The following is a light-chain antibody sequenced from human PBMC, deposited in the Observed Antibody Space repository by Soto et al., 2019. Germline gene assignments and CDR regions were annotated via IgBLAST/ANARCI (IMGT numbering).Light chain of an antibody. CDR3: QSYDSSLSVV. Sequence: QAVVTQPPSVSGAPGQRVTISCTGSSSNIGAGYDVHWYQQLPGTAPKLLIYGTSNRPSGVPDRFSGSKSGTSASLAITGLQAEDEADYYCQSYDSSLSVVFGTGTKLTVL. V-gene: IGLV1-40*01. CDR2: GTS. CDR1: SSNIGAGYD. J-gene: IGLJ1*01.